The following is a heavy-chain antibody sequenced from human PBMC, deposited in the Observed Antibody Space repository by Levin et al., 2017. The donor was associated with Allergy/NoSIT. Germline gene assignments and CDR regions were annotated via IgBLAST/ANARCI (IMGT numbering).Heavy chain of an antibody. V-gene: IGHV1-3*01. CDR3: ARDFGCSSIRCRSDGFDI. CDR2: INADNGNT. Sequence: GASVKVSCKASGYTFTSYAMHWVRQAPGERLEWMGWINADNGNTKYSQKFKGRVTITRDTSASTAYMDLSSLRLEDTAVYYCARDFGCSSIRCRSDGFDIWGLGTKVTVSS. CDR1: GYTFTSYA. D-gene: IGHD2-2*01. J-gene: IGHJ3*02.